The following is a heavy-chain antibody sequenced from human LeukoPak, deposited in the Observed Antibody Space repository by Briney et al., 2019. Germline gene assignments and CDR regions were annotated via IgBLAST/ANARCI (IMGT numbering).Heavy chain of an antibody. J-gene: IGHJ6*02. V-gene: IGHV3-53*01. CDR2: IYSGGNT. CDR3: ARDRHYGMDV. Sequence: GGSLRLSCAASGFIVSSNYMSWVRQAPGKGLEWVSVIYSGGNTYYADSVKGRFTISRDNSKNTLYLQMNSLRAEDTAVYYCARDRHYGMDVWGQGTTVTVSS. CDR1: GFIVSSNY.